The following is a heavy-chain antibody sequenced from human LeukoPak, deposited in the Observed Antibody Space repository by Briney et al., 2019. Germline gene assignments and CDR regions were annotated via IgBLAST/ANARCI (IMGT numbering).Heavy chain of an antibody. Sequence: ASVKVSCKASGYTFTSYYMHWVRQAPGQGLEWIGIINPSGGSTSYAQKFQGRVTMTRDTSTSTVYMELSSLRSEDTAVYYCARQVGAPGHWFDPWGQGTLVTVSS. V-gene: IGHV1-46*01. CDR3: ARQVGAPGHWFDP. CDR2: INPSGGST. CDR1: GYTFTSYY. J-gene: IGHJ5*02. D-gene: IGHD1-26*01.